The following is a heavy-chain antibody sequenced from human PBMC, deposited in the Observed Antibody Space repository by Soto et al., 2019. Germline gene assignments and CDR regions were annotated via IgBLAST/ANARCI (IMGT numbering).Heavy chain of an antibody. V-gene: IGHV3-66*01. Sequence: PGGSLRLSCAASEFTVSSNYMNWVRQAPGKGLEWVSVIYSGGTTYYADSVKGRFTISRDNSKNTLYLQMNSLRAEDTAVYYCARSGGSSSSKWAFDIWGQGTMVTVSS. CDR1: EFTVSSNY. CDR2: IYSGGTT. D-gene: IGHD6-6*01. CDR3: ARSGGSSSSKWAFDI. J-gene: IGHJ3*02.